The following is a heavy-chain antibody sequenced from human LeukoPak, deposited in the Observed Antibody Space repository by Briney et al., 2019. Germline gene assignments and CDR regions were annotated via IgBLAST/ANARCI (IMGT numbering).Heavy chain of an antibody. CDR2: IYTSGST. D-gene: IGHD3-9*01. Sequence: PSQTLSLTCTVSGGSISSGSYYWSWIRQPAGKGLEWIGRIYTSGSTNYNPSLKSRVTISVDTSKNQFSLKLSSVTAADTVVYYCARTSWRGDILTGYYIGGAYYFDYWGQGTLVTVSS. CDR1: GGSISSGSYY. V-gene: IGHV4-61*02. CDR3: ARTSWRGDILTGYYIGGAYYFDY. J-gene: IGHJ4*02.